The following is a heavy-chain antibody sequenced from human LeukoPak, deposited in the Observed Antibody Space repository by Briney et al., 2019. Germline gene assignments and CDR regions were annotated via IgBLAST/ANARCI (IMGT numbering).Heavy chain of an antibody. D-gene: IGHD3-3*02. CDR2: IYDSGST. CDR1: GGSISSFH. J-gene: IGHJ5*02. V-gene: IGHV4-59*01. Sequence: PSETLSLTCTVSGGSISSFHWSWIRQPPGKGLEWIGYIYDSGSTSYNPSLKSRVTISLDTSQNQFSLKLSFVTAADTAVYYRARFHIYWFDPWGQGTLVTVSS. CDR3: ARFHIYWFDP.